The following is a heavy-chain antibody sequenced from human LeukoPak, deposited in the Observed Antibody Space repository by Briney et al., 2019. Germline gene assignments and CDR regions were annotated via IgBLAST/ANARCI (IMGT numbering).Heavy chain of an antibody. CDR3: ARAPDSGYCSGGSCYGWFGP. Sequence: PSETLSLTCTVSGGSISSYYWSWIRQPPGKGLEWIGYIYYSGSTNYNPSLRSRVTISVDTSKNQFSLKLSSVTAADTAVYYCARAPDSGYCSGGSCYGWFGPWGQGTLVTVSS. J-gene: IGHJ5*02. CDR2: IYYSGST. CDR1: GGSISSYY. D-gene: IGHD2-15*01. V-gene: IGHV4-59*01.